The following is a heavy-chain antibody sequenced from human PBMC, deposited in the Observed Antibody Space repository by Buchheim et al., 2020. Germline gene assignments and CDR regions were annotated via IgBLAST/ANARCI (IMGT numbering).Heavy chain of an antibody. V-gene: IGHV4-34*01. CDR1: GGSFSDYY. CDR2: INHSGSS. Sequence: QVQLQQWGAGLLKPSETLSLTCAVYGGSFSDYYLTWIRQPPGKGLEWIGEINHSGSSNYNPSLKSRVAISVDTSLNQFFLMLNSVIAADTAVYYCARAYSSGSFNWFDPWGQGTL. CDR3: ARAYSSGSFNWFDP. D-gene: IGHD3-10*01. J-gene: IGHJ5*02.